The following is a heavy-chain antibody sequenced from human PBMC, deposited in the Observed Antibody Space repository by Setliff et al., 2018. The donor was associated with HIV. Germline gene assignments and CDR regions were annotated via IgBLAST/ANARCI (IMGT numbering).Heavy chain of an antibody. CDR3: ARPGATGGAYDI. Sequence: GGSLRLSCAASGFTFSSYWMSWVRQAAGKGLEWVSGIGRGGDTYYLGSVKGRFTISRDNAKNTLYLQINSLRAEDTAVYYCARPGATGGAYDIWGQGTTVTVSS. V-gene: IGHV3-13*01. CDR1: GFTFSSYW. CDR2: IGRGGDT. J-gene: IGHJ3*02. D-gene: IGHD3-16*01.